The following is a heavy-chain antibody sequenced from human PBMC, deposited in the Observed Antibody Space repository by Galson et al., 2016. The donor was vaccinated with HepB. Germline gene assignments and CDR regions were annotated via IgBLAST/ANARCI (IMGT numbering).Heavy chain of an antibody. CDR3: ARCTRVDGMDV. CDR2: IYYSGST. Sequence: SETLSLTCTVSGGSISGYYWSWIRQSPGKGLEYIGYIYYSGSTDYNPSLKSRVTISLYTPKNQFSLNLTSVTAAEAAVYYCARCTRVDGMDVWGKGTTVTVSS. D-gene: IGHD6-6*01. CDR1: GGSISGYY. V-gene: IGHV4-59*01. J-gene: IGHJ6*04.